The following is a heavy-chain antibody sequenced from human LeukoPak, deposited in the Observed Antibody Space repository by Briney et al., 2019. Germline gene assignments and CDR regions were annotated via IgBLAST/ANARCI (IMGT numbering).Heavy chain of an antibody. Sequence: GGSLRLSCAASGFTFSSYGMHWVRQAPGKGLEWVAVIWYGGSNKYYADSVKGRFTISRDNSKNTLYLQMNSLRAEDTAVYYCAKGEMATGIRRPDYWGQGTLVTVSS. J-gene: IGHJ4*02. D-gene: IGHD5-24*01. CDR2: IWYGGSNK. CDR3: AKGEMATGIRRPDY. CDR1: GFTFSSYG. V-gene: IGHV3-30*02.